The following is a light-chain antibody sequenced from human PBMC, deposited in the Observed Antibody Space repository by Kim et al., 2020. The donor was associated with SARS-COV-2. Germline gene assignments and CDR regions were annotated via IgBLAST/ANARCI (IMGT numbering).Light chain of an antibody. CDR3: QTWGSGIPRV. Sequence: QLVLTQSPSASASLGASVKLTCTLSSGHSSYAIAWHQQQPEKGPRYLMKVNSDGSHIKGDGIPDRFSGSSSGAERYLSISSLQSEDEADYYCQTWGSGIPRVFGGGTQLTVL. J-gene: IGLJ2*01. V-gene: IGLV4-69*01. CDR2: VNSDGSH. CDR1: SGHSSYA.